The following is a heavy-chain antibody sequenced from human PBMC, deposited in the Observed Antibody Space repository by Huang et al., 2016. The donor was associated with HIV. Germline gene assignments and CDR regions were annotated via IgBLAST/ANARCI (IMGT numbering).Heavy chain of an antibody. D-gene: IGHD7-27*01. J-gene: IGHJ2*01. CDR1: GFTFSSYW. Sequence: EVQLVESGGGLVQPGGSLRLSCAASGFTFSSYWMHWVRQAPGKGMVWVSRIKGDGSSTNDADSVKGRFTISRDNAKNTLYVQVNSLRAEDTAVYYCARGTRLTGLWYFDLWGRGTLVIVSS. CDR2: IKGDGSST. V-gene: IGHV3-74*01. CDR3: ARGTRLTGLWYFDL.